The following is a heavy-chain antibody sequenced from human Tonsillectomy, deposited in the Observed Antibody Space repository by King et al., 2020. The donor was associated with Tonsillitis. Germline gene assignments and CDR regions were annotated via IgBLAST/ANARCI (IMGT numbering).Heavy chain of an antibody. D-gene: IGHD2-15*01. CDR2: IFSYYQK. V-gene: IGHV2-26*01. J-gene: IGHJ6*02. CDR3: ARVHCSGGGCSFYYGMYV. Sequence: TLKESGPVLVKPTETLTLTCTVSGVSLNNAGMGVSWIRQPPGKALEWLAYIFSYYQKSYSTSLKSRLTISKDTSKSQVVLTMTNMDPVDTATYYCARVHCSGGGCSFYYGMYVWGQGTTVTVSS. CDR1: GVSLNNAGMG.